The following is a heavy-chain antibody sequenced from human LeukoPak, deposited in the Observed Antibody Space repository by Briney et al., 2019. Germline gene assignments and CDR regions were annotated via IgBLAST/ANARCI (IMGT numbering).Heavy chain of an antibody. CDR1: GFTFSSYG. CDR2: IWYDGSNK. D-gene: IGHD3-10*01. Sequence: PGGSLRLSCAASGFTFSSYGMHWVRQAPGKGLEWVAVIWYDGSNKYYADSVKGRFTISRDNAKNSLYLQMNSLRAEDTAVYYCARDRNYYGSGSEGYWGQGTLVTVSS. J-gene: IGHJ4*02. V-gene: IGHV3-33*01. CDR3: ARDRNYYGSGSEGY.